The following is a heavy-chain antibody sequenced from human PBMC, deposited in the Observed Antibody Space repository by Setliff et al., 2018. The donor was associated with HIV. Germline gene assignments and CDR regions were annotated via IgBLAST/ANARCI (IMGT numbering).Heavy chain of an antibody. CDR3: VRRAVRHRLLRSGVAGTLDS. CDR1: GGSINSGGYY. Sequence: SETLSLTCAVSGGSINSGGYYWTWIRQHPGMGLEWIGEIDHSGETNYSPSLKSRVSMSVDTSKNQFSLKLSAVTSADTAVYYCVRRAVRHRLLRSGVAGTLDSWGQGTLVTVSS. V-gene: IGHV4-30-2*01. J-gene: IGHJ4*02. CDR2: IDHSGET. D-gene: IGHD6-19*01.